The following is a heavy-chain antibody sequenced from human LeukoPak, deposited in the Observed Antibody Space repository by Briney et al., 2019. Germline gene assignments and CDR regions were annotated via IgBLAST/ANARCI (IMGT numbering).Heavy chain of an antibody. J-gene: IGHJ4*02. CDR2: ISSSSSTI. CDR3: AREIYDSSGYYDY. CDR1: GFTFSSYS. D-gene: IGHD3-22*01. V-gene: IGHV3-48*01. Sequence: PGGSLRLSCAASGFTFSSYSMNWVRPAPGKGLEWGSYISSSSSTIYYADSVKGRFTISRDNAKNSLYLQMNSLRAEDTAVYYCAREIYDSSGYYDYWGQGTLVTVSS.